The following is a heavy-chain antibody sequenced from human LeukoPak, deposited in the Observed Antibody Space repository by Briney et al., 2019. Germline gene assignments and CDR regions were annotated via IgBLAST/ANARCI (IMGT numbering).Heavy chain of an antibody. D-gene: IGHD2-2*01. CDR3: ARASSTGRDYYYYGMDV. Sequence: GGSLRLSCAASGVTFSSYAMHWVRQAPGKGLEWVAVISYDGSNKYYADSVKGRFTISRDNSKNTLYLQMNSLRAEDTAVYYCARASSTGRDYYYYGMDVWGQGTTVTVSS. J-gene: IGHJ6*02. V-gene: IGHV3-30-3*01. CDR2: ISYDGSNK. CDR1: GVTFSSYA.